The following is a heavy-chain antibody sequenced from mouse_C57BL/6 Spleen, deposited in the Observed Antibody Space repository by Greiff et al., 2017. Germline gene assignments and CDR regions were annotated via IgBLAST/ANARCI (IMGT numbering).Heavy chain of an antibody. D-gene: IGHD4-1*01. Sequence: QVQLQQPGAELVKPGASVKLSCKASGYTFTSYWMHWVKQRPGQGLEWIGMIHPNSGSTNYNEKFKSKATLTVDKSSSTAYMQLSSLTSEDSAVYYCATNWDEYYAMDYWGQGTSVTVSS. CDR2: IHPNSGST. V-gene: IGHV1-64*01. CDR1: GYTFTSYW. J-gene: IGHJ4*01. CDR3: ATNWDEYYAMDY.